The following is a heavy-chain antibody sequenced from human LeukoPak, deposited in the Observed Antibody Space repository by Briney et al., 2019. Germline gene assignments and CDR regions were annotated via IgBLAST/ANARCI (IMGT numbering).Heavy chain of an antibody. Sequence: SETLSLTCAVHGGSFSGYYWSWIRQPPGKGPEWIGEINHSGSTNYNPSLKSRVTISVDTSKNQFSLKLSSVTAADTAVYYCARHFMRTGTTPPGFDYWGQGTLVTVSS. J-gene: IGHJ4*02. CDR1: GGSFSGYY. D-gene: IGHD1-1*01. CDR2: INHSGST. V-gene: IGHV4-34*01. CDR3: ARHFMRTGTTPPGFDY.